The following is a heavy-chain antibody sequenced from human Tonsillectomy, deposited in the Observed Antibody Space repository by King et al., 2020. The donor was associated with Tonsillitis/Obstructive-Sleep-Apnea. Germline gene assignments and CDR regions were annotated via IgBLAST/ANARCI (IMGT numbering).Heavy chain of an antibody. D-gene: IGHD5-18*01. V-gene: IGHV3-30*18. CDR1: GFTFSSYG. J-gene: IGHJ4*02. CDR3: AKVEGYTYGRFDY. CDR2: ISSDGSNK. Sequence: VQLVVSGGGVVQPGRSLRLSCAASGFTFSSYGMHWVRQAPGKGLEWVAVISSDGSNKYYGDSVKGRFTISRDNSKNTLYLQMNSLRAEDTAVYYCAKVEGYTYGRFDYWGQGTLVTVSS.